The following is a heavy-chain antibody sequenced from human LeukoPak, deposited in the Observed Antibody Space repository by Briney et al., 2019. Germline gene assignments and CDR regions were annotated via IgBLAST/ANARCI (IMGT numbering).Heavy chain of an antibody. V-gene: IGHV1-46*01. Sequence: ASVKVSCKASGYTFTSYYMHWVRQAPGQGLEWMGIINPSGGSTSYAQKFQGRVTMTRGMSTSTVYMELSSLRSEDTAVYYCARDRRITIFGVVSNWFDPWGQGTLVTVSS. D-gene: IGHD3-3*01. CDR1: GYTFTSYY. J-gene: IGHJ5*02. CDR2: INPSGGST. CDR3: ARDRRITIFGVVSNWFDP.